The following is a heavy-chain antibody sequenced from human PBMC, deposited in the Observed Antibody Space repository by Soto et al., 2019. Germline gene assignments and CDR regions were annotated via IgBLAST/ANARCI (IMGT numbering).Heavy chain of an antibody. Sequence: QVQLQESGPGLVKPSGTLALTCAVSGDSIRSTNWWSWARQPPGKGLEWIGEIHHSGSTKYNPTLKXXVSISVNKSKNQFSLMLSSVTAADTAVDYCARGETRQQRDHWGQGTLVTVSS. CDR3: ARGETRQQRDH. D-gene: IGHD1-1*01. V-gene: IGHV4-4*02. CDR2: IHHSGST. CDR1: GDSIRSTNW. J-gene: IGHJ4*02.